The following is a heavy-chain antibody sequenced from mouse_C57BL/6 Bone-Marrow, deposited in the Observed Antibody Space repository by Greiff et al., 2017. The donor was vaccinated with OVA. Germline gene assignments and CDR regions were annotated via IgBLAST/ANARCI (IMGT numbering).Heavy chain of an antibody. CDR3: VSDSSGPYYFDY. D-gene: IGHD3-2*02. V-gene: IGHV10-1*01. J-gene: IGHJ2*01. Sequence: EVQLVESGGGLVQPKGSLTLSCAASGFSFNTYAMNWVRQAPGKGLEWVARIRSKSNNYATYYADSVKDRFTISRDDSESMLYLQMNNLKTEDTAMYNCVSDSSGPYYFDYWGQGTTLTVSS. CDR1: GFSFNTYA. CDR2: IRSKSNNYAT.